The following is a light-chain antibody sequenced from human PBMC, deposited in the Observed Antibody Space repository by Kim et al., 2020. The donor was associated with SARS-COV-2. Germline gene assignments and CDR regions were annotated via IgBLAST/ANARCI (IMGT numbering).Light chain of an antibody. J-gene: IGKJ4*01. CDR2: TAS. V-gene: IGKV1-9*01. CDR1: HDISSY. CDR3: QQFNSYPLT. Sequence: SASVGDRVTITCRASHDISSYLAWYQQKPGKAPKLLIYTASTLQSGVPSRFSASGSGTEFTLTISSLQPEDFASFYCQQFNSYPLTFGGGTKLEI.